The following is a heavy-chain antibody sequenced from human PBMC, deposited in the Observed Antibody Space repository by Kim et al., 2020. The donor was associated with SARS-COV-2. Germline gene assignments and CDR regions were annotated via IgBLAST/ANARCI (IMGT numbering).Heavy chain of an antibody. CDR3: ARDSAGYYDSSGYYYVNYFDY. J-gene: IGHJ4*02. D-gene: IGHD3-22*01. CDR1: GYTFTSYY. CDR2: INPSGGST. V-gene: IGHV1-46*01. Sequence: ASVKVSCKASGYTFTSYYMHWVRQAPGQGLEWMGIINPSGGSTSYAQKFQGRVTMTRDTPTSTVYMELSSLRSEDTAVYYCARDSAGYYDSSGYYYVNYFDYWGQGTLVTVSS.